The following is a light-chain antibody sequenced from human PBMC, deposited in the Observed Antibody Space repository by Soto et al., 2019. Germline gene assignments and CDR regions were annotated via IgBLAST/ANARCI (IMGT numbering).Light chain of an antibody. CDR1: SSDIGGYNY. V-gene: IGLV2-14*03. CDR3: SSYTSTSTLYV. J-gene: IGLJ1*01. Sequence: QSALTQPASVSGSPGQSITISCTGTSSDIGGYNYVFWYQQLPGKVPKLIIYDVSNRPSGVSDRFSGSKSGNAASLTISGLQAEDEAEYSCSSYTSTSTLYVCGTGTKVTVL. CDR2: DVS.